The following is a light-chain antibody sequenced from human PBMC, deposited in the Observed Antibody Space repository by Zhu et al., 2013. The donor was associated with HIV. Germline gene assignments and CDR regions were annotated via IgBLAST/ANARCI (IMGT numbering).Light chain of an antibody. J-gene: IGLJ2*01. CDR1: GSNIGAAHN. V-gene: IGLV1-40*01. Sequence: QSVLTQPPSVSGAPGQRVTISCTGSGSNIGAAHNVHWYQHVPGTAPKLLIYDNTNRPSGIPDRFSGSKSAISASLAITGLQTEDEADYYCAVWDDSLNAVLFGGGTKLTVL. CDR2: DNT. CDR3: AVWDDSLNAVL.